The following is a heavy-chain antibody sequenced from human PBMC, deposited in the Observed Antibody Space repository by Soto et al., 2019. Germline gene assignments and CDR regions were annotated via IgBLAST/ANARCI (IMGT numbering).Heavy chain of an antibody. CDR2: LSSNGIGT. CDR3: VKDMGQAAVGIRYPYGLDV. J-gene: IGHJ6*02. Sequence: PGGSVRLSCSGSGFTVSSFGMHWVRQAPGKELEHVSTLSSNGIGTYYADSVKGRFTFSRDTSKNTLYLQMSSLRTEDTAVYYCVKDMGQAAVGIRYPYGLDVWGLGTTVTVSS. V-gene: IGHV3-64D*06. CDR1: GFTVSSFG. D-gene: IGHD6-13*01.